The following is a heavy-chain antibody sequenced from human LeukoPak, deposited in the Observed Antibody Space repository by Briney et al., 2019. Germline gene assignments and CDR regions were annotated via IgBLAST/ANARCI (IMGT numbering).Heavy chain of an antibody. V-gene: IGHV3-21*04. Sequence: NPGRSLRLSCAASGFTFSSYSMNWVRQAPGKGLEWVSSISSSSSYIYYADSVKGRFTISRDNSKNTLYLQMNSLRAEDTAVYYCARFLRQQLWNWGQGTLVTVSS. CDR3: ARFLRQQLWN. J-gene: IGHJ4*02. CDR1: GFTFSSYS. D-gene: IGHD6-13*01. CDR2: ISSSSSYI.